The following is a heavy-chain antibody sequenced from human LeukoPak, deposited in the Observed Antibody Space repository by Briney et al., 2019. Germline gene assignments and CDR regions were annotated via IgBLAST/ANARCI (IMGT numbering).Heavy chain of an antibody. CDR3: ARAPAYGNAFDI. V-gene: IGHV3-74*01. J-gene: IGHJ3*02. CDR1: GFTFSNHW. D-gene: IGHD3-16*01. Sequence: GGSLRLFCAASGFTFSNHWMLWVRQAPGKGLMWVSRINSDGSSTSFADSVKGRFTLSRDNAKNTLYLQMNSLRADDTAVYYCARAPAYGNAFDIWAKGQWSPSLQ. CDR2: INSDGSST.